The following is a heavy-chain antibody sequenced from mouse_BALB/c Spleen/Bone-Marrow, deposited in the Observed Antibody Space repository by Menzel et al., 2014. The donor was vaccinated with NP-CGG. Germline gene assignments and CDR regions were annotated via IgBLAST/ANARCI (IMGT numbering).Heavy chain of an antibody. Sequence: QVQLQQSGPELVKPGASVKISCKASGYAFSSSWMNWVKQRPGQGLEWIGRIYPGDGDTNYNGKFKSKATLTADKSSSTAYMQLSSLTSVDAAVYFCARYSTVYYFDYWGQGTTLTVSS. V-gene: IGHV1-82*01. CDR1: GYAFSSSW. J-gene: IGHJ2*01. CDR3: ARYSTVYYFDY. D-gene: IGHD4-1*02. CDR2: IYPGDGDT.